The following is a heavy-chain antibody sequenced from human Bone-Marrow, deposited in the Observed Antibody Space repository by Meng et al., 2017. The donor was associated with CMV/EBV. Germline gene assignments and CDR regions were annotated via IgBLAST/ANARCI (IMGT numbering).Heavy chain of an antibody. CDR2: INPNSGGT. V-gene: IGHV1-2*02. CDR1: GYTFTGYY. CDR3: ASALQYYDFWSGPNRAYYYGMDV. D-gene: IGHD3-3*01. J-gene: IGHJ6*01. Sequence: ASVKVSCKASGYTFTGYYMHWVRQAPGQGLEWMGWINPNSGGTNYAQKFQGRVTMTRDTSISAAYMELSRLRSDDTAVYYFASALQYYDFWSGPNRAYYYGMDVWGQGTTVTVSS.